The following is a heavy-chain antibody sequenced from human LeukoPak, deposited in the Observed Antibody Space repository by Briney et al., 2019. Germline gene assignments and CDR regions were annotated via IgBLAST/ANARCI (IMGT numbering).Heavy chain of an antibody. CDR2: ISLSGSYM. J-gene: IGHJ4*02. D-gene: IGHD5-12*01. Sequence: GGPLRLSCAASGFNLSRFNMNWVRQAPGKGLEWVSFISLSGSYMYYADSVKGRFTITRDNAKNSLYLQMDSLRGEDTAVYYCARENILEDTSTVDYWGQGTLVTVSS. V-gene: IGHV3-21*06. CDR1: GFNLSRFN. CDR3: ARENILEDTSTVDY.